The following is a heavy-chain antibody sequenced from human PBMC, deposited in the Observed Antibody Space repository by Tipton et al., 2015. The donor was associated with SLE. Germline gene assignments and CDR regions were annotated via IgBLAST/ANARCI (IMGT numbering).Heavy chain of an antibody. D-gene: IGHD3-10*01. J-gene: IGHJ5*02. CDR3: VGGGFGVPNWFDP. Sequence: TLSLTCTVSGDSIVSYYWSWIRQPAGKGLEWIGRIHTSGNINYNPSLKSRVTMSLDTSKNQFSLRLSSVTAADTAVYYCVGGGFGVPNWFDPWGQGTLVTVSS. CDR1: GDSIVSYY. CDR2: IHTSGNI. V-gene: IGHV4-4*07.